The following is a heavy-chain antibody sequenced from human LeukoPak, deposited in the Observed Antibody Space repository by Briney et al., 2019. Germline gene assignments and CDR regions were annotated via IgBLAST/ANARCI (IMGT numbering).Heavy chain of an antibody. D-gene: IGHD4-17*01. Sequence: ASVKVSCKASGYTFTNNYMHWVRQAPGQGLEWMGIINPSGGSTSYAQKFQGRVTMTRDTSTSTVYMELSRLRSEDTAVYYCARGGYGDRIDYWGQGTLVSVSS. V-gene: IGHV1-46*01. CDR2: INPSGGST. J-gene: IGHJ4*02. CDR1: GYTFTNNY. CDR3: ARGGYGDRIDY.